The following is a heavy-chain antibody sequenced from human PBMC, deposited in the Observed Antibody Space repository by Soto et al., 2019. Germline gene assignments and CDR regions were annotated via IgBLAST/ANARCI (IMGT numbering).Heavy chain of an antibody. Sequence: PGESLKISCKGSGHSFTSYWIGWVRQMPGKGLEWMVIIYPGDSDTRYSPSFQGQVTISADKSISTAYLQWSSLKASDTAMYYCARHVGQCGSGRSDALVIWEQGTMVT. D-gene: IGHD3-10*01. CDR2: IYPGDSDT. CDR3: ARHVGQCGSGRSDALVI. CDR1: GHSFTSYW. J-gene: IGHJ3*02. V-gene: IGHV5-51*01.